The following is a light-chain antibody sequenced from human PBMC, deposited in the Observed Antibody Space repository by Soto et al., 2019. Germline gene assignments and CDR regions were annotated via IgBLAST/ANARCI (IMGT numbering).Light chain of an antibody. CDR3: CSYAGSSIVV. Sequence: QSALTQPASVSGSHGQSITISCTGTSSDVGSYNLVSWYQQHPGKAPKLMIYEGSKRPSGVSNRFSGSKSGNTASLTISGLQAEDEADYYCCSYAGSSIVVFGGGTQLTVL. CDR2: EGS. J-gene: IGLJ2*01. CDR1: SSDVGSYNL. V-gene: IGLV2-23*01.